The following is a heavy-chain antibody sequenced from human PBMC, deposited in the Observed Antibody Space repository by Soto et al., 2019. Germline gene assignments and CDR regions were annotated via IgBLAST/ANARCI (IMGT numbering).Heavy chain of an antibody. CDR3: AHGRDGIAAPLYFDY. J-gene: IGHJ4*02. CDR1: GFSLSTSGVG. D-gene: IGHD6-6*01. V-gene: IGHV2-5*02. CDR2: IYWDDDK. Sequence: QITLKESGPTLVKPTQTLTLTCTFSGFSLSTSGVGVGWIRQPPGKALEWLALIYWDDDKRYSPSLKSRLTIXMDXPXNQVVLTMTHMDPLDTATYYCAHGRDGIAAPLYFDYWGQGTLVTVSS.